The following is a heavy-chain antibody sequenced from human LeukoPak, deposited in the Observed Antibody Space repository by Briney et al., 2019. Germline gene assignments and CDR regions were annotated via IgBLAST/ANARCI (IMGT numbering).Heavy chain of an antibody. D-gene: IGHD6-19*01. V-gene: IGHV3-7*01. J-gene: IGHJ4*02. CDR1: GFVFVNYA. Sequence: GGSLRLSCAASGFVFVNYAMSWVRQAPGKGLAWVANIIEGGDLKYYVDSVKGRFTISRDNTKNSLYLQMTSLRADDTAVYYCARVGKNGWDFDHWGQGTLVTVSS. CDR2: IIEGGDLK. CDR3: ARVGKNGWDFDH.